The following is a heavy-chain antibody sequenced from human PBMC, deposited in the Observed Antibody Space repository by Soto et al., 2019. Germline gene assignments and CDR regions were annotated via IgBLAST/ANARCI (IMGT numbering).Heavy chain of an antibody. CDR2: IWYDGSNK. V-gene: IGHV3-33*01. D-gene: IGHD3-10*01. Sequence: QVQLVESGGGVVQPGRSLRLSCAASGFTFSSYGMHWVRQAPGKGLEWVAVIWYDGSNKYYADSVKGRFTISSDNSKNTPYLQMNNLRAEDTAVYYCARDRGYGSGSYRPMYYFDYWGQGTLVTVSS. CDR1: GFTFSSYG. CDR3: ARDRGYGSGSYRPMYYFDY. J-gene: IGHJ4*02.